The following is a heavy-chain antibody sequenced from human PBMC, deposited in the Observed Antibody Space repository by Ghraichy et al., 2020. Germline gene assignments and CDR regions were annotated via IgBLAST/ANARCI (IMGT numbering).Heavy chain of an antibody. CDR1: GGTFSSYA. J-gene: IGHJ5*02. CDR2: IIPIFGTA. Sequence: SVKVSCKASGGTFSSYAISWVRQAPGQGLEWMGGIIPIFGTANYAQKFQGRVTITADKSTSTAYMEVSSLRSEDTAVYYCAREPNRYSSSSGSWFDPWGQGTLVTVSS. V-gene: IGHV1-69*06. D-gene: IGHD6-13*01. CDR3: AREPNRYSSSSGSWFDP.